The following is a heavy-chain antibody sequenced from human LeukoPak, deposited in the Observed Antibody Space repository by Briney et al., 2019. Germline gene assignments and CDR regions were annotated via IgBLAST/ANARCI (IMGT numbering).Heavy chain of an antibody. V-gene: IGHV4-4*02. Sequence: SETLSLTCAVSGGSISSSNWWSWVRQPPGKGLEWMGEIYHSGNTNYNSSLKGRITMSVDKSKNQLSLKLSSVTAADTAVYYCARGTAAAGNFEYWGQGTPVTVSS. CDR2: IYHSGNT. D-gene: IGHD6-13*01. CDR1: GGSISSSNW. J-gene: IGHJ4*02. CDR3: ARGTAAAGNFEY.